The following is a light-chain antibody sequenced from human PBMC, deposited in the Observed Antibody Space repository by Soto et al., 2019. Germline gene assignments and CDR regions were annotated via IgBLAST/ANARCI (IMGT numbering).Light chain of an antibody. CDR3: QQRGNRPYT. CDR1: QSVSSY. J-gene: IGKJ2*01. Sequence: EIVLTQSPATLSLSPGERATLSCRASQSVSSYLAWYQQNPGQAPRLLIYDASNRATGIPARFSGSGSGTDFTLTISSLEYEDFAVYYCQQRGNRPYTFGQGTKLEIK. CDR2: DAS. V-gene: IGKV3-11*01.